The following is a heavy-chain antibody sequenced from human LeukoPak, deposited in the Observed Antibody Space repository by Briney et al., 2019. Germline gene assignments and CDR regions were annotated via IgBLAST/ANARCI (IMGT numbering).Heavy chain of an antibody. Sequence: SVKVSCKASGGTFSSYAISWVRQAPGQGLEWMGGIIPIFGTANYAQKFQGRVTITADESTSTAYMELSSLRSEDTAVYYCARMYYYDSSGYYYYFDYWGQGTLVTVSS. V-gene: IGHV1-69*13. CDR1: GGTFSSYA. CDR3: ARMYYYDSSGYYYYFDY. D-gene: IGHD3-22*01. J-gene: IGHJ4*02. CDR2: IIPIFGTA.